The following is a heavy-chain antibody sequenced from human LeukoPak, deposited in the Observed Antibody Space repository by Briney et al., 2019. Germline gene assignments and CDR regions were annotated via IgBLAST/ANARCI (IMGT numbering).Heavy chain of an antibody. CDR3: AKGLTAAISSYYYYYMDV. J-gene: IGHJ6*03. CDR1: GFTFSSYG. Sequence: PGGSLRLSCAASGFTFSSYGMHWVRQAPGKGLEWVAFIRYDGSNKYYADSVKGRFTISRDNSKNTLYLQMNSLRAEDTAVYYCAKGLTAAISSYYYYYMDVWGKGTTVTVSS. D-gene: IGHD2-2*02. V-gene: IGHV3-30*02. CDR2: IRYDGSNK.